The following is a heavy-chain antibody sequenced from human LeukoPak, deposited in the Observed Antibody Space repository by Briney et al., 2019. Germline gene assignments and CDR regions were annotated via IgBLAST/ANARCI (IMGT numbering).Heavy chain of an antibody. V-gene: IGHV1-2*02. CDR2: INPNSGGT. Sequence: ASVKVSCKASGYTFTGYYMHWVRQAPGQGLEWMGWINPNSGGTNYAQKFQGRVTMTRDTSISTAYMELSRLRSDDTAVYYCASGSGYSYGYYYYYYMDVWGKGTTVTVSS. CDR1: GYTFTGYY. D-gene: IGHD5-18*01. J-gene: IGHJ6*03. CDR3: ASGSGYSYGYYYYYYMDV.